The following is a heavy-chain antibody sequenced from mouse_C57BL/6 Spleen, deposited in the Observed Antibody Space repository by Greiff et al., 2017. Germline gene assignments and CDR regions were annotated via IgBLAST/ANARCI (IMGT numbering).Heavy chain of an antibody. CDR1: GFTFSSYG. Sequence: EVKLMESGGDLVKPGGSLKLSCAASGFTFSSYGMSWVRQTPDKRLEWVATISSGGSYTYYPDSVKGRFTISRDNAKNTLYLQMSSLKSEDTAMYYCARHENYSNSRFAYWGQGTLVTVSA. D-gene: IGHD2-5*01. V-gene: IGHV5-6*01. J-gene: IGHJ3*01. CDR2: ISSGGSYT. CDR3: ARHENYSNSRFAY.